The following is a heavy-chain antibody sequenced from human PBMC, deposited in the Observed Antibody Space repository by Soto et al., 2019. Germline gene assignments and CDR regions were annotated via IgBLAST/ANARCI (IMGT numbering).Heavy chain of an antibody. J-gene: IGHJ4*02. CDR1: GFTVSSYA. CDR2: ISAST. D-gene: IGHD6-13*01. CDR3: AIRMYSPRWYYLDY. Sequence: EMQLLESGGGLVQAGGSLRLSCAASGFTVSSYALNWVRQAPGKGLEWVSGISASTYYADYVKGRFTISRDTSKNTLYLQMNSLRAEDTAIYFWAIRMYSPRWYYLDYWGQGTLVTVSS. V-gene: IGHV3-23*01.